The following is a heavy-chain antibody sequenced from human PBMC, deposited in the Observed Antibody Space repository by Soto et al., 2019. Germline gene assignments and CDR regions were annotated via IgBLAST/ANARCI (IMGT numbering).Heavy chain of an antibody. CDR1: GNTYSTYG. CDR2: IMPVFGSA. J-gene: IGHJ5*02. CDR3: ALSPWRYGSFYTLIMFRGGAWFAP. V-gene: IGHV1-69*01. Sequence: QVQLVQSGAEVRKPGSSVKVSCKASGNTYSTYGINWVRQAPGQGLEWMGGIMPVFGSANYAQKVQGRVTITAAETTSSAYTELSRLRSGDIAFYYCALSPWRYGSFYTLIMFRGGAWFAPWGQGTLVTVSS. D-gene: IGHD3-16*01.